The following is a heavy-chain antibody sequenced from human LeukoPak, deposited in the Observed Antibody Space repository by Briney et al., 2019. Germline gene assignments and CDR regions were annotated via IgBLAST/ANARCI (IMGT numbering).Heavy chain of an antibody. V-gene: IGHV4-34*01. Sequence: KPSETLSLTCAVYGGSFSGYYWSWMRQPPGKGLEWIGEINHSGSTNYNPSLKSRVTISVDTSKNQFSLKLSSVTAADTAVYYCARGRGRGVLRFLEWLHDNWFDPWGQGTLVTVSS. CDR1: GGSFSGYY. J-gene: IGHJ5*02. D-gene: IGHD3-3*01. CDR2: INHSGST. CDR3: ARGRGRGVLRFLEWLHDNWFDP.